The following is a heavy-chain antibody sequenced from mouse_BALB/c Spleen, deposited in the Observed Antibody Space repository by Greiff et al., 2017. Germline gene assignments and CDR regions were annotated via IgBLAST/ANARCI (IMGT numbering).Heavy chain of an antibody. J-gene: IGHJ4*01. CDR2: IWRGGST. CDR1: GFSLTSYG. CDR3: AKNRDGSNYYAMDY. D-gene: IGHD1-1*01. Sequence: VHLVESGPSLVQPSQSLSITCTVSGFSLTSYGVHWVRQSPGKGLEWLGVIWRGGSTDYNAAFMSRLSITKDNSKSQVFFKMNSLQADDTAIYYCAKNRDGSNYYAMDYWGQGTSVTVSS. V-gene: IGHV2-5-1*01.